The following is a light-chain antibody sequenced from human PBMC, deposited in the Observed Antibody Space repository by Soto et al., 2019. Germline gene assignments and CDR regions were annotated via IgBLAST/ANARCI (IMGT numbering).Light chain of an antibody. CDR1: SSDVGGYNY. J-gene: IGLJ1*01. CDR2: DVS. Sequence: QSALTQPRSVSGSPGQSVTISCTGTSSDVGGYNYVSWYQQHPCKAPKLMIYDVSKRPSGFPDRFSGSKSGNTASLTISGLKAEDEADYYCCSDAGSYYVFGTGTKMTVL. CDR3: CSDAGSYYV. V-gene: IGLV2-11*01.